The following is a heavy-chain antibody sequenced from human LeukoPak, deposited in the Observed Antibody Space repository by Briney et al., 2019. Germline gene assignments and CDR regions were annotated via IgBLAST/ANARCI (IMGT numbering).Heavy chain of an antibody. CDR3: ARDCSSTSCYYYYMDV. V-gene: IGHV7-4-1*02. Sequence: GASVSVSSTASGYTFTIYAMNCVRQAPGQGVEWMGWINTNTGNPTYAQGFPGRFVFSLDTSVSTAYLQISSLKAEDTAVYYCARDCSSTSCYYYYMDVWGKGTTVTVSS. D-gene: IGHD2-2*01. CDR2: INTNTGNP. J-gene: IGHJ6*03. CDR1: GYTFTIYA.